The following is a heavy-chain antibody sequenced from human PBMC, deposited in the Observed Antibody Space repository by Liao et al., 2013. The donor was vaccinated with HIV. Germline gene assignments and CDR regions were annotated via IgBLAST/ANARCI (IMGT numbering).Heavy chain of an antibody. CDR1: GASISSYY. D-gene: IGHD3-3*01. CDR3: ARHSKIFGVANPFDN. V-gene: IGHV4-4*07. Sequence: QVQLQESGPGLVKPSETLSLTCTVSGASISSYYWNWIRQPAGKGLEWIGHIYTSGTTNYNPSLKSRVTMSVDTSKNQFSLKLSSVTAADTAVYYCARHSKIFGVANPFDNWGQGTLVTVSS. CDR2: IYTSGTT. J-gene: IGHJ4*02.